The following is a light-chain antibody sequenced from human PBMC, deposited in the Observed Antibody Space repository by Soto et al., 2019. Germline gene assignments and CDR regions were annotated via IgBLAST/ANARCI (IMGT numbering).Light chain of an antibody. CDR2: DAS. V-gene: IGKV1-5*01. CDR3: LQHNTYPRT. J-gene: IGKJ5*01. Sequence: GDRVTITCRASQSISSWLAWYQQKPGKAPKLLIYDASSLESGVPSRFSGSGSGTEFTLTISSLQPEDFATYYCLQHNTYPRTFGQGTRLEIK. CDR1: QSISSW.